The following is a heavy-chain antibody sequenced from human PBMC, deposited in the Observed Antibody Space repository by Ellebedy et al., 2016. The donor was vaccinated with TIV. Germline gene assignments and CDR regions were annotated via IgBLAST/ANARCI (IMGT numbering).Heavy chain of an antibody. D-gene: IGHD3-22*01. CDR1: GGSISSSSYY. V-gene: IGHV4-39*07. J-gene: IGHJ4*02. Sequence: SETLSLXXTVSGGSISSSSYYWGWIRQPPGKGLEWIGSIYYSGSTYYNPSLKSRVTISVDTSKNQFSLKLSSVTAADTAVYYCARERRVVVVYNHLYYFDYWGQGTLVTVSS. CDR2: IYYSGST. CDR3: ARERRVVVVYNHLYYFDY.